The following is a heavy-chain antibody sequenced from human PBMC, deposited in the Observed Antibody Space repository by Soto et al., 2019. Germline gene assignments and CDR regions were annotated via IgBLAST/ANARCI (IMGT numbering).Heavy chain of an antibody. J-gene: IGHJ6*02. CDR2: ISLDGSNA. Sequence: GGSLRLSCAASGFTFGSYGMHWVRQAPGKGLEWVAVISLDGSNAYYTDSVKGRFTISRDNSRDTLYLQMNRLRGDDTAVYYCARDHLILPAHDFFYGSDVWGRGATVTVSS. CDR1: GFTFGSYG. V-gene: IGHV3-30*03. CDR3: ARDHLILPAHDFFYGSDV. D-gene: IGHD2-21*02.